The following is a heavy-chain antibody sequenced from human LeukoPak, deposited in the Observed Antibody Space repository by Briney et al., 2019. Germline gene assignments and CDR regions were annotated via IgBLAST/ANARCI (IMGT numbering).Heavy chain of an antibody. V-gene: IGHV1-69*02. Sequence: SVKVSCKASGGTFSSYTISWVRQAPGQGLKWMGRIIPILGIANYAQKFQGRVTITADKSTSTAYMELSSLRSEDTAVYYCARAVQQPCCWFDPWGQGTLVTVSS. D-gene: IGHD6-13*01. CDR3: ARAVQQPCCWFDP. J-gene: IGHJ5*02. CDR1: GGTFSSYT. CDR2: IIPILGIA.